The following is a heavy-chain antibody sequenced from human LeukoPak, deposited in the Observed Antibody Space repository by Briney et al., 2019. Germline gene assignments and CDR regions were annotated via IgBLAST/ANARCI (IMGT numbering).Heavy chain of an antibody. V-gene: IGHV1-46*01. CDR3: ARAGYSGYDSPLFDP. J-gene: IGHJ5*02. CDR1: GYTFTSYY. CDR2: INPSGGST. D-gene: IGHD5-12*01. Sequence: ASVKVSCKASGYTFTSYYMHWVRQAPGQGLEWMGIINPSGGSTSYAQKFQGRVTMTRDTSTSTVYMELSSLRSEDTAVYYCARAGYSGYDSPLFDPWGQGTLVTVSS.